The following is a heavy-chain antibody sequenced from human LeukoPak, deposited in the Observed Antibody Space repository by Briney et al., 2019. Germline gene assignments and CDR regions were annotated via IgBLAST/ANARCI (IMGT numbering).Heavy chain of an antibody. CDR2: ISSSGSTI. D-gene: IGHD3-16*01. Sequence: PGGSLRLSCAASGFTFSSYEINWVRQAPGKGPEWVSYISSSGSTIYYADSVKGRFTISRDNAKNSLYLQMNSLRAEGTAVYYCARGPVSMLRYWGQGALVTVSS. V-gene: IGHV3-48*03. J-gene: IGHJ4*02. CDR1: GFTFSSYE. CDR3: ARGPVSMLRY.